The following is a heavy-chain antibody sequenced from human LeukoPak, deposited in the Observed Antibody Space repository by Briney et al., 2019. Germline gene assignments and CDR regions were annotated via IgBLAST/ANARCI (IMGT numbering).Heavy chain of an antibody. D-gene: IGHD3-22*01. V-gene: IGHV3-7*01. J-gene: IGHJ4*02. CDR3: ARGGALYYYDSSGYHISWPYYFDY. Sequence: GGSLRLSCAASGFTFSSYWMSWVRQAPGKGLEWVANIKQDGSEKYYVDSVKGRFTISRDNAKNSLYLQMNSLRAEDTAVYYCARGGALYYYDSSGYHISWPYYFDYWGQGTLVTVSS. CDR1: GFTFSSYW. CDR2: IKQDGSEK.